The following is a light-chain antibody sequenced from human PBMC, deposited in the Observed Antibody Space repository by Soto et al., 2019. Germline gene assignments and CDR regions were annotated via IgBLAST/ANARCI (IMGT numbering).Light chain of an antibody. V-gene: IGKV3D-20*01. CDR3: QQYGSSPIAPIYT. Sequence: DIVLTQSPATLSLSPGERATLSCGASQSVSSSHLAWYQQKAGLAPRLLIYDASSRAFDIPDRFSGSGSGTDFTLTISGLEPEDFAVYYCQQYGSSPIAPIYTFGQGTRLEIK. CDR1: QSVSSSH. J-gene: IGKJ5*01. CDR2: DAS.